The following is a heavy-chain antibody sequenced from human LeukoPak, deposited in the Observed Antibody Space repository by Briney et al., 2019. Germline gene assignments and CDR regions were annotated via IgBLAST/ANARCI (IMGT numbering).Heavy chain of an antibody. D-gene: IGHD3-22*01. Sequence: PSETLSLTCAVYGGSFSGYYWSWIRQPPGKGLEWIGEINHSGSTNYNPSLKSRVTISVDTSKNQFSLKLSSVTAADTAVYYCASSLSYYYDSSGYYYWGQGTLVTVPS. CDR1: GGSFSGYY. CDR2: INHSGST. V-gene: IGHV4-34*01. CDR3: ASSLSYYYDSSGYYY. J-gene: IGHJ4*02.